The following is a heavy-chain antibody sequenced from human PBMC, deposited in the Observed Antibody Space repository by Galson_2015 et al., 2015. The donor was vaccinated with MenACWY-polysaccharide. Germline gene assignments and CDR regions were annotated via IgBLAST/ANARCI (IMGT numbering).Heavy chain of an antibody. J-gene: IGHJ4*02. CDR1: GFTFNTYS. D-gene: IGHD2-8*02. CDR3: ASRRRFKTGSGPEDY. CDR2: ISGSSAYI. V-gene: IGHV3-21*01. Sequence: SLRLSCAASGFTFNTYSMIWVRQAPGQGLQWVSAISGSSAYIFYADSVKGRFTISRDNAKNSLYLQMNSLRAEDTAIYYCASRRRFKTGSGPEDYWGQG.